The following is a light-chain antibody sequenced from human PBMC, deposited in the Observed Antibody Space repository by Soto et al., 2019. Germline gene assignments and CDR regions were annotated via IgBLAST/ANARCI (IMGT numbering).Light chain of an antibody. J-gene: IGKJ4*01. CDR3: QQYDSSPLT. CDR2: GAS. CDR1: QSVSSSY. V-gene: IGKV3-20*01. Sequence: EIVLTQSPGTLSLSPGERATLSCRANQSVSSSYLAWYQQKPGQAPRLLIYGASSRATGIPDRFSGSGSGTDFTLTISRLEPEDFAVYYWQQYDSSPLTFGGGTKVEIK.